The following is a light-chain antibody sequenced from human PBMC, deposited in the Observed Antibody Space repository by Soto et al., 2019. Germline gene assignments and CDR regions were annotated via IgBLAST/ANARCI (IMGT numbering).Light chain of an antibody. J-gene: IGKJ1*01. V-gene: IGKV3-20*01. Sequence: ESVLTQSPGTLSLSPGEKATLSCRASQSVSSSYLAWYQQKPGQAPRLLIYGASSRATGIPDRFSGSGSGTDFTLTVSRLEPEYFAVYYCQQFGSSSWTFGQGPKLDIK. CDR3: QQFGSSSWT. CDR1: QSVSSSY. CDR2: GAS.